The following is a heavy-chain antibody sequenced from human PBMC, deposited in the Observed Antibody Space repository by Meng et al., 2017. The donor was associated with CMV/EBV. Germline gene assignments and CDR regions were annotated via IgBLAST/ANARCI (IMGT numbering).Heavy chain of an antibody. CDR2: IKSKTDGGTT. D-gene: IGHD3-10*01. J-gene: IGHJ5*02. CDR1: FRNGW. CDR3: TTVRITMVRGVPWFDP. Sequence: FRNGWMKLVRQAPGKGLEWVGRIKSKTDGGTTDYAAPVKGRFTISRDDSKNTLYLQMNSLKTEDTAVYYCTTVRITMVRGVPWFDPWGQGTLVTVSS. V-gene: IGHV3-15*07.